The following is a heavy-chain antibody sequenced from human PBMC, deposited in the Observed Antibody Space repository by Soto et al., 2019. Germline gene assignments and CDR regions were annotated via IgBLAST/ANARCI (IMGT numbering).Heavy chain of an antibody. D-gene: IGHD1-26*01. CDR3: AGRPEIHPR. Sequence: QVHLQESGPGLVKPSETLSLTCAISGGSTSSSDWWTLVRQPPGEGLEWIGEIHRDGVTNYNSSLKSRLTISLEQSRNQFSLSLTSVTAADAAVYFCAGRPEIHPRWGQGILVPVSS. CDR2: IHRDGVT. J-gene: IGHJ4*02. CDR1: GGSTSSSDW. V-gene: IGHV4-4*02.